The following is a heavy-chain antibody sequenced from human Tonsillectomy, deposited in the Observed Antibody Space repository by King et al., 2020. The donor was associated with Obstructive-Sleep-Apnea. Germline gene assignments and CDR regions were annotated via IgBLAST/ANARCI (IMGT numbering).Heavy chain of an antibody. CDR1: GYSFTTYW. J-gene: IGHJ6*02. CDR3: ARPITVAGAYYYGMDV. CDR2: IYPGDSDT. Sequence: VQLVESGAEVKNPGESLKISCRTSGYSFTTYWIGWVRQMPGKGLEWMGIIYPGDSDTTYSPSFQGQVTISADKSISTAYLQWSSLKASDTAMYYCARPITVAGAYYYGMDVWGQGTTVTVSS. V-gene: IGHV5-51*01. D-gene: IGHD6-19*01.